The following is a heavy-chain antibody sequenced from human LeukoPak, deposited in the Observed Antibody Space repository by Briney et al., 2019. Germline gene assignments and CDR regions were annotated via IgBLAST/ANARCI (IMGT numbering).Heavy chain of an antibody. CDR3: ARVAGRAERYFDY. D-gene: IGHD6-19*01. CDR1: GGTFSSYA. Sequence: PGASVKVSCKASGGTFSSYAISWVRQAPGQGLEWMGGIIPIFGTANYAQKFQGRVTITADESTSTAYMELSSLRSEDTAVYYCARVAGRAERYFDYWGQGTLVTVSS. CDR2: IIPIFGTA. J-gene: IGHJ4*02. V-gene: IGHV1-69*13.